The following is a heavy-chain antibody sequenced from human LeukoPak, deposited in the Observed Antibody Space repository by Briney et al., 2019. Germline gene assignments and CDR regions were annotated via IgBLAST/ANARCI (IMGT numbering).Heavy chain of an antibody. D-gene: IGHD3-22*01. V-gene: IGHV3-7*01. CDR3: APQTMTLVL. CDR1: GFTFSTHW. Sequence: HPGGSLRLSCVASGFTFSTHWVSWVRQAPGKGLEWVANIKEDGSTTDYVDSVKGRFTISRDNAKNSVFLQMNSLRAEDTAVYYCAPQTMTLVLGGQGTLVTVSS. J-gene: IGHJ4*02. CDR2: IKEDGSTT.